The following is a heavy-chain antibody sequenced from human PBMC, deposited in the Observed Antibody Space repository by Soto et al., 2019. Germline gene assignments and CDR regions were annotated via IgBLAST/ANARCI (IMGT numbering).Heavy chain of an antibody. V-gene: IGHV1-3*01. D-gene: IGHD3-3*01. CDR3: AREQFIPIFRVVQNWLDP. CDR1: GYTFTSYA. CDR2: INAGNGNT. J-gene: IGHJ5*02. Sequence: ASVKVSCKASGYTFTSYAMHWVRQAPGQRLEWMGWINAGNGNTKYSQKFQGRVTITRDTSASTAYMELSSLRSEDTAVYYCAREQFIPIFRVVQNWLDPWGQGTLVTVSS.